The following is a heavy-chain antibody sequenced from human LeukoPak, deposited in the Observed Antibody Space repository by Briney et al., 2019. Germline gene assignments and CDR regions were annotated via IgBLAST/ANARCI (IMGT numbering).Heavy chain of an antibody. Sequence: TPLQALSLTCTVSGSSVNSGGCYWTRIPQHPGKGLEWLGYIYYSGRTYYNPSLKSRITISLDTSKNQVSLNLTSVSAADAVFYFCARSSDYGDYDWGQGTLITVSS. CDR2: IYYSGRT. CDR3: ARSSDYGDYD. D-gene: IGHD4-17*01. CDR1: GSSVNSGGCY. J-gene: IGHJ4*02. V-gene: IGHV4-31*03.